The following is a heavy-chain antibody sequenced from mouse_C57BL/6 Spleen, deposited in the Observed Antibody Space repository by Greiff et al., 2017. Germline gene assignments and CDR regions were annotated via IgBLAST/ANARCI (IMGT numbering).Heavy chain of an antibody. CDR2: IYWDDDK. Sequence: VMLVESGPGILQSSQTLSLTCSFSGFSLSTSGMGVSWIRQPSGKGLEWLAHIYWDDDKRYNPSLKSRLTISKDTSRNQVFLKITSVDTADTATYYCARIYYGNYDWYFDVWGTGTTVTVSS. CDR1: GFSLSTSGMG. J-gene: IGHJ1*03. V-gene: IGHV8-12*01. D-gene: IGHD2-1*01. CDR3: ARIYYGNYDWYFDV.